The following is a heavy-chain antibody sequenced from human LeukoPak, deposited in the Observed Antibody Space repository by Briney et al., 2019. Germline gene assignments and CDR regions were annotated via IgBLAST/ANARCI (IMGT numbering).Heavy chain of an antibody. CDR3: ARDTLTGVIDY. D-gene: IGHD7-27*01. CDR2: IYYSGST. CDR1: GGSISSGGYY. V-gene: IGHV4-30-4*01. J-gene: IGHJ4*02. Sequence: SQTLSLTCTVSGGSISSGGYYWSWIRQPPGKGLEWIGYIYYSGSTYYNPSLKSRVTISVDTSKNQFSLKLSSVTAADTAVYYCARDTLTGVIDYWGQGTLVTVSS.